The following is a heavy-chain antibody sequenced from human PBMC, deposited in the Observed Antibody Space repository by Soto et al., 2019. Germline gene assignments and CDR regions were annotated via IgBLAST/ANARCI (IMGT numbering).Heavy chain of an antibody. D-gene: IGHD3-10*01. Sequence: SVKVSCKASGGTLSTYAISWLREAAGQGLEWMGGVIPIFGTANYAQMFQGRVTITADKSTSTAYMELSSLTSADTAVYYCAREPQDGSGSYFDSWGQGTLVTVSS. CDR3: AREPQDGSGSYFDS. J-gene: IGHJ4*02. V-gene: IGHV1-69*06. CDR1: GGTLSTYA. CDR2: VIPIFGTA.